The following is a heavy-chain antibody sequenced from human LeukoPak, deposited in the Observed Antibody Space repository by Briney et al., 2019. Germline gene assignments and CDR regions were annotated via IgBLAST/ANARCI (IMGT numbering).Heavy chain of an antibody. CDR1: GGTFSSYA. CDR3: ARGSDSIAAAGSQFTH. D-gene: IGHD6-13*01. CDR2: IIPIFGTA. V-gene: IGHV1-69*06. J-gene: IGHJ4*02. Sequence: ASVKVSCKASGGTFSSYAISWVRQAPGQGLEWMGGIIPIFGTANYAQKFQGRVTITADKSTSTAYMELSSLRSEDTAVYYCARGSDSIAAAGSQFTHWGQGTLVTVSS.